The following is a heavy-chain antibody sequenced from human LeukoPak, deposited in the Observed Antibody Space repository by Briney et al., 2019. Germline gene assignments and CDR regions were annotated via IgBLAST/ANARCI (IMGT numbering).Heavy chain of an antibody. CDR3: ARIDTYYYDSTGYYYDY. J-gene: IGHJ4*02. CDR1: GGSFSGYY. Sequence: SETMSLTCAVYGGSFSGYYWSWIRQPPGKGLEWIGEINHSGSTNYNPSLKSRVTISVDTSKNQFSLKLSSVTAADTAVYYCARIDTYYYDSTGYYYDYWGQGTLVTVSS. V-gene: IGHV4-34*01. D-gene: IGHD3-22*01. CDR2: INHSGST.